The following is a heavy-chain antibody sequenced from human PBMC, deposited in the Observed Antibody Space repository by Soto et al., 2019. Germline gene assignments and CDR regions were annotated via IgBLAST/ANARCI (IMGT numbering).Heavy chain of an antibody. J-gene: IGHJ4*02. CDR2: ISYDGSNK. D-gene: IGHD6-13*01. Sequence: QVHLVESGGGVVQPGRSLRLTCAASGFTFSSYGMHWVRQAPGKGLEWVAVISYDGSNKYYADSVKGRFTISRDNSKNTLYLQMNSLRAEDTAVYYCVTAAGSDYWGQGTLVTVSS. CDR3: VTAAGSDY. V-gene: IGHV3-30*03. CDR1: GFTFSSYG.